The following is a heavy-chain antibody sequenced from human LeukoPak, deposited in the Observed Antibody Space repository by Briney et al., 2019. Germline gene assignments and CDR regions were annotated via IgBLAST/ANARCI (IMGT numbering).Heavy chain of an antibody. CDR1: GDSISSSNSY. CDR2: LYYSGSS. D-gene: IGHD2-8*01. J-gene: IGHJ4*02. Sequence: PSETLPLTCTVSGDSISSSNSYRGWIRQPPGKGLEWIGSLYYSGSSYYNPSLKSRVTISADTSKNQFSLKLTSVTAADTAVYYCARDSANGKSWSFDYWGQGTLVVVSS. CDR3: ARDSANGKSWSFDY. V-gene: IGHV4-39*02.